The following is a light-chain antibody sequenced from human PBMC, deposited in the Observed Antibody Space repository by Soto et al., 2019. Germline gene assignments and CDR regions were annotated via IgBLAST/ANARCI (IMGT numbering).Light chain of an antibody. CDR2: IND. J-gene: IGLJ2*01. CDR3: AAWDDSLKGPV. Sequence: QSVLTQPPSASGTPGQRVTISCYGSSSNIGRNSVNWYQQFPGTAPKLLMFINDRRPSGVPDRVSGSKSGTSASLAISGLQSDDEAVYYCAAWDDSLKGPVFGGGTKVTVL. CDR1: SSNIGRNS. V-gene: IGLV1-44*01.